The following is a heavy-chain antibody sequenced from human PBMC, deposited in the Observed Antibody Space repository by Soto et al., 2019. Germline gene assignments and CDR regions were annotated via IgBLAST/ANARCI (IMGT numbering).Heavy chain of an antibody. D-gene: IGHD5-12*01. CDR3: ARMLATGIGY. Sequence: PSETLSLTCTVSGGSISSYDCSWIRQPPGKGLEWIGYIYYSGSTNYIPSLKSRVTISVDTSKNQFSLKLSSVTYSDTAVYYCARMLATGIGYWGQGTLVTVS. CDR2: IYYSGST. J-gene: IGHJ4*02. CDR1: GGSISSYD. V-gene: IGHV4-59*01.